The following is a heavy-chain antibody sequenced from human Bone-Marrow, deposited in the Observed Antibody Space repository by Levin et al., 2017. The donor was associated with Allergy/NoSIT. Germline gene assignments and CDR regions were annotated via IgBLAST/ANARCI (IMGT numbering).Heavy chain of an antibody. V-gene: IGHV1-18*01. CDR1: GYTFTNYG. Sequence: ASVKVSCKTSGYTFTNYGITWVRQAPGQGLEWMGWISGYNGKANYAQKIEDRVTMTIDTSTSTAYMELRSLRSDDTAVYYCARLLYDSTGRRDYWGQGTLVTVSS. CDR2: ISGYNGKA. CDR3: ARLLYDSTGRRDY. D-gene: IGHD3-22*01. J-gene: IGHJ4*02.